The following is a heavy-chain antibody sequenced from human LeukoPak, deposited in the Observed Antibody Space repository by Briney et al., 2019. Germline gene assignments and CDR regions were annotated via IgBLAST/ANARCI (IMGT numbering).Heavy chain of an antibody. CDR1: GGSISSGGYY. CDR2: ISYTGST. Sequence: SETLSLTCTVSGGSISSGGYYRSWIRQHPGKGLEWIGYISYTGSTYYNPSLKSRVIISVDTSKTQFSLMLSSVTAADTAVYYCTRNYCSSTSCYKRYFDYWGQGTLVTVSS. V-gene: IGHV4-31*03. D-gene: IGHD2-2*02. CDR3: TRNYCSSTSCYKRYFDY. J-gene: IGHJ4*02.